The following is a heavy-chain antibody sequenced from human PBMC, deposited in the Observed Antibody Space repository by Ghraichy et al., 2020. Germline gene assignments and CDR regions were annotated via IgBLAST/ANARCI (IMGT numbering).Heavy chain of an antibody. D-gene: IGHD3-3*01. V-gene: IGHV4-34*01. J-gene: IGHJ6*02. CDR3: AREKKRITIFGVVIISGSRGNYYYYGMDV. Sequence: SETLSLTCAVYGGSFSGYYWSWIRQPPGKGLEWIGEINHSGSTNYNPSLKSRVTISVDTSKNQFSLKLSSVTAADTAVYYCAREKKRITIFGVVIISGSRGNYYYYGMDVWGQGTTVTVSS. CDR2: INHSGST. CDR1: GGSFSGYY.